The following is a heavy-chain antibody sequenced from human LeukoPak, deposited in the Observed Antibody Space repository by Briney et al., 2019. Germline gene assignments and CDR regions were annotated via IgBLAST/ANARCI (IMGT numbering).Heavy chain of an antibody. CDR3: AKDTFRYDSSGSYYFDY. Sequence: GGSLRLSCAASGFTFSSYGMHWVRQAPGKGLEWVAFIRYDGSNKYYADSVKGRFTISRDNSKNTLYLQTNSLRAEDTAVYYCAKDTFRYDSSGSYYFDYWGQGTLVTVSS. CDR1: GFTFSSYG. V-gene: IGHV3-30*02. CDR2: IRYDGSNK. J-gene: IGHJ4*02. D-gene: IGHD3-22*01.